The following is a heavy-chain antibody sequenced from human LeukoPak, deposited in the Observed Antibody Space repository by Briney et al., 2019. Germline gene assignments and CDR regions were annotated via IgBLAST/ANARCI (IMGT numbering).Heavy chain of an antibody. CDR2: ARASGGIT. CDR1: GFTFTSYA. J-gene: IGHJ4*02. Sequence: GGSRRLSCVASGFTFTSYAMSWVRQAPGKGLESVSTARASGGITYYADSVKGRFTISRDNAKNSLYLQMNSLRAEDTAVYYCARERDDYYFDYWGQGTLVTVSS. V-gene: IGHV3-23*01. D-gene: IGHD3-3*01. CDR3: ARERDDYYFDY.